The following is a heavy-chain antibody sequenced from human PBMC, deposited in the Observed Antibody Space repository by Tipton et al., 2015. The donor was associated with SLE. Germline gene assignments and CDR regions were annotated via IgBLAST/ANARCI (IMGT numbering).Heavy chain of an antibody. CDR3: ARGPYDILTTYGMDV. V-gene: IGHV4-34*01. CDR2: INHSGST. CDR1: GGPFSGNY. D-gene: IGHD3-9*01. Sequence: TLSLTCAVYGGPFSGNYWSWIRQPPGKGLEWIGEINHSGSTNYNPSLKSRVTISVDTSKNQFSLKLSSVTAADTAVYYCARGPYDILTTYGMDVWGQGTTVTVSS. J-gene: IGHJ6*02.